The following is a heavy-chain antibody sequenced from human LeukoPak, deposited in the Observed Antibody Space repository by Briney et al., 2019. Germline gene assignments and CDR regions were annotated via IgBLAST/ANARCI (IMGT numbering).Heavy chain of an antibody. V-gene: IGHV3-20*04. Sequence: GGALRLSCAASGFTFSNYSMKWVRQAPRKGLEWVSGINWNGDSIGYADSVKGRFTISRDNAENSLYLQMNSLRAEDTALYYCARGHDYHYMDVWGKGTTVTVSS. J-gene: IGHJ6*03. CDR1: GFTFSNYS. CDR3: ARGHDYHYMDV. CDR2: INWNGDSI.